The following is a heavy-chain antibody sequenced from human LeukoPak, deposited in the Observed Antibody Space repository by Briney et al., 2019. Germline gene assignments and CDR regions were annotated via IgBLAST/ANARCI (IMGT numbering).Heavy chain of an antibody. J-gene: IGHJ4*02. D-gene: IGHD3-10*01. V-gene: IGHV3-48*03. CDR3: ASTRVWFGELTD. CDR1: GFTFSSYE. CDR2: ISSSGSTI. Sequence: GGSLRLSCAASGFTFSSYEMSWVRQAPGKGLEWVSYISSSGSTIYYADSVKGRFTISRDNAKNSLYLQMNSLRAEDTAVYYCASTRVWFGELTDWGQGTLVTVSS.